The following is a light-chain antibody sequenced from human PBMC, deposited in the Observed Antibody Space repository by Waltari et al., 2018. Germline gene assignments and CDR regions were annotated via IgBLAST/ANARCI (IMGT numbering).Light chain of an antibody. CDR1: SLRSYY. J-gene: IGLJ2*01. Sequence: SSELTQDPAVSVALGQTVRITCQGDSLRSYYASWYQQKPGQAPVSGIYGNNHRPSRIPDRFSGASSGNRASLTIAGAQAEDEANYYCNSRDSSGNHLRVFGGGTKLTVL. CDR3: NSRDSSGNHLRV. V-gene: IGLV3-19*01. CDR2: GNN.